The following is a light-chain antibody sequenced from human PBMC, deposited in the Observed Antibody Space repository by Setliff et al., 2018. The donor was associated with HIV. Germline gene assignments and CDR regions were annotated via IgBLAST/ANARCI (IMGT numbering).Light chain of an antibody. J-gene: IGLJ1*01. V-gene: IGLV2-14*01. CDR1: SRDVGGYNY. CDR2: EVR. Sequence: QSVLTQPASVSGSPGQSITISCTGTSRDVGGYNYVSWYQQHPGKAPKLIIYEVRNRPSGVSSRFSGSKSGNTASLTISGLQTEDEADYYCSSYTSSSTYVFGTGTKVTVL. CDR3: SSYTSSSTYV.